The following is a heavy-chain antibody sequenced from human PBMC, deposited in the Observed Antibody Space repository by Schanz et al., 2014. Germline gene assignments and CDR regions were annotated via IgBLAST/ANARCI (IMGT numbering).Heavy chain of an antibody. CDR1: GATFNSYA. CDR3: ARDPYGKNSGDFDY. CDR2: IDPNGGAT. D-gene: IGHD4-17*01. Sequence: QVRLVQSGAEVKKPGSSVTVSCKSSGATFNSYAFGWVRQAPGQGLEWVGWIDPNGGATNHAQMLQGRVTMTRDTSISTAYMELSGLTSDDTAVYFCARDPYGKNSGDFDYWGQGTLVTVSS. J-gene: IGHJ4*02. V-gene: IGHV1-2*02.